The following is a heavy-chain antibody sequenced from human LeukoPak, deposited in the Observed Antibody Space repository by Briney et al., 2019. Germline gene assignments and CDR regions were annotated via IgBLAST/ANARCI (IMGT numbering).Heavy chain of an antibody. CDR3: AKNINHLE. J-gene: IGHJ4*02. CDR1: GFTFSNFA. V-gene: IGHV3-23*01. D-gene: IGHD1-14*01. CDR2: ISTSGT. Sequence: PGGSLRLSCAASGFTFSNFAMTWVRQAPGKGLEWVSVISTSGTYYAESVKGRLTISRDNSKNTLYLQMSSLRAEDTAVYYCAKNINHLEWGQGTLVTVSS.